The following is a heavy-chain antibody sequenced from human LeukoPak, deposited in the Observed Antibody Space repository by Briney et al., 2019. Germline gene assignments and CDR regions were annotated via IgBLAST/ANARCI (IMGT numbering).Heavy chain of an antibody. J-gene: IGHJ4*02. CDR2: IYYSGST. V-gene: IGHV4-30-4*08. CDR1: GGSISSGDYY. Sequence: PSQTLSLTCTVSGGSISSGDYYWSWIRQPPGKGLEWIVYIYYSGSTYYNPSLKSRVTISVDTSKNQFSLKLSSVTAADTAVYYCARVPRGYSYGLLDYWGQGTLVTVSS. CDR3: ARVPRGYSYGLLDY. D-gene: IGHD5-18*01.